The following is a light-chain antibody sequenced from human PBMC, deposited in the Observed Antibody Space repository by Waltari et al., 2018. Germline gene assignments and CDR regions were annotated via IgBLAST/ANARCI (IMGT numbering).Light chain of an antibody. CDR3: LSAYSGGSQGV. V-gene: IGLV3-25*03. Sequence: SYELTQPPSVSVSPGQTAKIPCSGDALPKQYTYWYQQKQGQAPLLVIYENTERPSGIPERFSGSSSGTTVTLTISGVQAEDEADYYCLSAYSGGSQGVFGGGTKLTVL. CDR1: ALPKQY. CDR2: ENT. J-gene: IGLJ2*01.